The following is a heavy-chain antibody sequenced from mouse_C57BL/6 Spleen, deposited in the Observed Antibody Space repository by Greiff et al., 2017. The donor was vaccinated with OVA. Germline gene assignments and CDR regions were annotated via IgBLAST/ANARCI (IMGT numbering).Heavy chain of an antibody. CDR2: IDPETGGT. CDR1: GYTFTDYE. V-gene: IGHV1-15*01. Sequence: VQLQQSGAELVRPGASVTLSCKASGYTFTDYEMHWVKQTPVHGLEWIGAIDPETGGTAYNQKFKGKAILTADKYSSTAYMELRSLTSEDSAVYYCTSLYSKRYFDVWGTGTTVTVSS. J-gene: IGHJ1*03. D-gene: IGHD2-5*01. CDR3: TSLYSKRYFDV.